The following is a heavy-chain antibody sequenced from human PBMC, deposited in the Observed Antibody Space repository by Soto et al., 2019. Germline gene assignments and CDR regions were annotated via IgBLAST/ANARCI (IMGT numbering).Heavy chain of an antibody. CDR2: GYYNDDI. V-gene: IGHV2-5*01. Sequence: QITLKESGPTLVKPTQTLTLTCTFSGFSLSTGAVGIGWIRQPPGEALEWLALGYYNDDIRYSPSLKDRLTITKDTSKNQVVLTLTNMDLVDTATYFCAHGRSVGSTYYFEYWGQGTLVTVSS. D-gene: IGHD2-2*03. J-gene: IGHJ4*02. CDR3: AHGRSVGSTYYFEY. CDR1: GFSLSTGAVG.